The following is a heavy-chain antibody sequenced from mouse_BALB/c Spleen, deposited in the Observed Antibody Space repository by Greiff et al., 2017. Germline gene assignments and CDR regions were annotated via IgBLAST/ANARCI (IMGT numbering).Heavy chain of an antibody. V-gene: IGHV2-2-2*01. J-gene: IGHJ1*01. CDR1: GFSLTSYG. Sequence: VQLQQSGPGLVQPSQSLSITCTVSGFSLTSYGVHWVRQSPGKGLEWLGVIWSGGSTDYNAAFISRLSISKDNSKSQVFFKMNSLQADDTAIYYCVRKGDWYFDVWGAGTTVTVSS. CDR3: VRKGDWYFDV. CDR2: IWSGGST.